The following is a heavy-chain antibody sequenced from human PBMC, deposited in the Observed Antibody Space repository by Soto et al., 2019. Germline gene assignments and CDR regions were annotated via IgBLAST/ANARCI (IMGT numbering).Heavy chain of an antibody. J-gene: IGHJ4*02. CDR2: IYHSGST. CDR1: GYSISSGYY. Sequence: SETLSLTCAVSGYSISSGYYWGWIRQPPGKGLEWIGSIYHSGSTYYNPSLKSRVTISVDTSKNQVSLKLSSATAADTAVYYCARWGHEAGTTDYWGQGTLVTSPQ. CDR3: ARWGHEAGTTDY. D-gene: IGHD1-7*01. V-gene: IGHV4-38-2*01.